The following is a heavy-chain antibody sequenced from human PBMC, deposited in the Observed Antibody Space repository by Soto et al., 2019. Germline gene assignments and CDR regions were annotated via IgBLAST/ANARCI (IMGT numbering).Heavy chain of an antibody. CDR2: IYYSGST. Sequence: SETLSLTCTVSGGSISSSSYYWGWIRQPPGKGLEWIGSIYYSGSTYYNPSLKSRVTISVDTSKNQFSLKLSSVTAADTAVYYCARHLVTTSFPNWFDPWGQGTLVTVSS. CDR1: GGSISSSSYY. D-gene: IGHD4-17*01. J-gene: IGHJ5*02. V-gene: IGHV4-39*01. CDR3: ARHLVTTSFPNWFDP.